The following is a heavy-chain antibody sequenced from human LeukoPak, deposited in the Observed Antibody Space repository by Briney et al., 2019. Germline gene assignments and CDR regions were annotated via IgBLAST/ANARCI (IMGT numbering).Heavy chain of an antibody. V-gene: IGHV1-18*01. CDR3: ARPNTDAAGYFFDY. D-gene: IGHD6-13*01. CDR2: IDTYRGGT. J-gene: IGHJ4*02. CDR1: GYTFTSYG. Sequence: ASVKVSCKASGYTFTSYGISWVRQAPGQGLEWMGWIDTYRGGTNYAQNLQGRVTVTTDTSTTTVYMELRSLRSDDTAVYYCARPNTDAAGYFFDYWGQGTQVTVSS.